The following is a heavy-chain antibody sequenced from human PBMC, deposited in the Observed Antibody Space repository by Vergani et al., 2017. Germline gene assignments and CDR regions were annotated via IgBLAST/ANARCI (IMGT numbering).Heavy chain of an antibody. CDR2: INHSGST. J-gene: IGHJ4*02. V-gene: IGHV4-34*09. CDR3: ARSAGYSSGWYGDYFDY. D-gene: IGHD6-19*01. CDR1: GFTFSSYG. Sequence: QVQLVESGGGVVQPGRSLRLSCAASGFTFSSYGMHWVRQAPGKGLEWIGEINHSGSTNYNPSLKSRVTISVDTSKNQFSLKLSSVTAADTAVYYCARSAGYSSGWYGDYFDYWGQGTLVTVSS.